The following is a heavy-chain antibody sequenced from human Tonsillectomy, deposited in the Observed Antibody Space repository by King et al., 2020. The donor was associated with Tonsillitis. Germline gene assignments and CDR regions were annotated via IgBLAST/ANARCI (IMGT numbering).Heavy chain of an antibody. CDR1: GASITSYY. D-gene: IGHD5-18*01. CDR3: ASGVTAPYDAFDI. J-gene: IGHJ3*02. V-gene: IGHV4-59*08. CDR2: IYYSGST. Sequence: QLQESGTGLVKPSETLSLTCTVSGASITSYYWNWIRQPPGKGLEWIGYIYYSGSTSYNPSVKSRVTISLDTSKKHFSLKLNSVTAADTAVYYCASGVTAPYDAFDIWGQGTMVIVSS.